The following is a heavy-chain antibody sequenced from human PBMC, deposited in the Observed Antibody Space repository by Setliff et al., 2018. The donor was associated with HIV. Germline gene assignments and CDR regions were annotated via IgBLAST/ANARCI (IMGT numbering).Heavy chain of an antibody. J-gene: IGHJ3*02. CDR2: RSPIFSTT. CDR1: GDTFDTYV. Sequence: SVKVSCNGSGDTFDTYVVSWVRQAPGQGLEWMGGRSPIFSTTNYAQKFQGRVTITTDESTSRAYMELSSLRSEDTAVYYCAITSRGYSLQRGGAFDIWGQGTLVTVSS. CDR3: AITSRGYSLQRGGAFDI. D-gene: IGHD3-22*01. V-gene: IGHV1-69*05.